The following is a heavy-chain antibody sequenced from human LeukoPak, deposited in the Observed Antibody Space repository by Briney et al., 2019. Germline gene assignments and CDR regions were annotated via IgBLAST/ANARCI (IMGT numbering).Heavy chain of an antibody. CDR1: GYTFTSYG. CDR2: FSAYNGNT. V-gene: IGHV1-18*01. D-gene: IGHD3-3*01. J-gene: IGHJ3*02. Sequence: AAVKISCKASGYTFTSYGISWVRQAPGQGLEWWGWFSAYNGNTNYAPKLQGRGTMTTGTSTRNAYVVLMSMRGADAAVDYCGGWEVLRFLEGAFDIWGQGTMVTVSS. CDR3: GGWEVLRFLEGAFDI.